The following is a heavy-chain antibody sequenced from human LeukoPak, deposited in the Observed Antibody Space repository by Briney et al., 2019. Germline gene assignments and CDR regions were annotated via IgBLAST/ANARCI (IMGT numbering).Heavy chain of an antibody. J-gene: IGHJ3*02. Sequence: ASVKVSCKASGYTFTGYYMHWVRQAPGRGLEWMGWINPNSGGTNYAQKFQGRVTMTRDTSISTAYMELSRLRSDDTAVYYCARDQYYGRLEWLFDAFDIWGQGTMVTVSS. CDR2: INPNSGGT. CDR3: ARDQYYGRLEWLFDAFDI. D-gene: IGHD3-3*01. CDR1: GYTFTGYY. V-gene: IGHV1-2*02.